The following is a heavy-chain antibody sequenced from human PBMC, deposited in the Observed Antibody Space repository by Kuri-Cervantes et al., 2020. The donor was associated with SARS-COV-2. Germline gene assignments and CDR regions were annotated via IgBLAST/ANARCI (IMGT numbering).Heavy chain of an antibody. V-gene: IGHV3-30*02. D-gene: IGHD1-26*01. CDR1: GFTFSSYG. J-gene: IGHJ5*02. CDR2: IRYDGSNK. CDR3: ARPYSGSYYSWFDP. Sequence: GGSLRLSCAASGFTFSSYGVHWVRQAPGKGLEWVAFIRYDGSNKYYADSVKARFTISRDNSKSTLYLQMNSLRAEDTAVYYCARPYSGSYYSWFDPWGQGALVTVSS.